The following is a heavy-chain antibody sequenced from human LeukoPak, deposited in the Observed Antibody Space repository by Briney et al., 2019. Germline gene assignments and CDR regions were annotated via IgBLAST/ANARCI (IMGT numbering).Heavy chain of an antibody. CDR1: GGSISSSSYY. D-gene: IGHD4-23*01. J-gene: IGHJ4*02. CDR2: IYYSGST. V-gene: IGHV4-39*01. Sequence: SETLSLTCTVSGGSISSSSYYWGWIRQPPGKGLEWIGSIYYSGSTYYNPSLKSRVTISVDTSKNQFSLKLSSVTAADTAVYYCARLQWSGYARYDYWGQGTLVTVSS. CDR3: ARLQWSGYARYDY.